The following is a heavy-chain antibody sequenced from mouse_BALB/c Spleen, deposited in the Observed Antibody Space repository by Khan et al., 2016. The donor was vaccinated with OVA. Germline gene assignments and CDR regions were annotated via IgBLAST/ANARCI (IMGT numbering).Heavy chain of an antibody. CDR1: GFSLSRYS. CDR3: ARNRDGGSYWYFDV. Sequence: QVQLKQSGPGLVAPSQSLSITCTVSGFSLSRYSVHWVRQPPGKGLVWLGIMRIGGSKDYNLALKSSLSISKDNSKSHVFLKMNSLQTDDTAMYYCARNRDGGSYWYFDVWGAGTTVTVSS. CDR2: MRIGGSK. V-gene: IGHV2-6-4*01. J-gene: IGHJ1*01. D-gene: IGHD3-3*01.